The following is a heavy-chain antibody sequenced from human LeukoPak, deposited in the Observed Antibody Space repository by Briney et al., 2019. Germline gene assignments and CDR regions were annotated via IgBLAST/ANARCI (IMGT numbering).Heavy chain of an antibody. CDR2: VITVSSYI. J-gene: IGHJ4*02. CDR1: GFTFSSYS. CDR3: ARLRSNRDTSRYYYCYDY. Sequence: GGSLRLSCAASGFTFSSYSFNWVRPAPGKGLELVSSVITVSSYIYYADSVRGRFPISRDNADNSLYLQMNGLRAEDPGVFYCARLRSNRDTSRYYYCYDYWGEGALVTVSS. V-gene: IGHV3-21*01. D-gene: IGHD3-22*01.